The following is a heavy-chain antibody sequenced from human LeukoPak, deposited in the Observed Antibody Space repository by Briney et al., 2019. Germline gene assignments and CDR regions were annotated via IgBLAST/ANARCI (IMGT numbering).Heavy chain of an antibody. V-gene: IGHV4-59*08. Sequence: SETLSLTCSVSGGSMNSYYWSWIRQPPGKGLEWIGYGHYSGSTSYNPSLKSRVTILVDTSRNQFSLRLNSVTAADTAVYHCASHRGGPRDHFQHWGQGTLVTVSS. CDR3: ASHRGGPRDHFQH. CDR2: GHYSGST. CDR1: GGSMNSYY. D-gene: IGHD2-15*01. J-gene: IGHJ1*01.